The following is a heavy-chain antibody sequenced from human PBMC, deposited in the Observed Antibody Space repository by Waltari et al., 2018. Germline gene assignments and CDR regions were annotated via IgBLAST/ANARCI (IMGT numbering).Heavy chain of an antibody. J-gene: IGHJ5*02. V-gene: IGHV4-59*01. CDR3: ARGYCGGDCYYNWFDP. D-gene: IGHD2-21*01. CDR2: IYYSGST. Sequence: QVQLQESGPGLVKPSETLSLTCTVSGGSISSYYWSWIRQPPGKGLEWIGYIYYSGSTNYNPSLKIRVTISVDTSKNQFSLKLSSVTAADTAVYYCARGYCGGDCYYNWFDPWGQGTLVTVSS. CDR1: GGSISSYY.